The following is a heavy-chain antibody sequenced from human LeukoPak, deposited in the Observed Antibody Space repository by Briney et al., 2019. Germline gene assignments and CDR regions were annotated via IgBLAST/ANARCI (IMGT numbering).Heavy chain of an antibody. CDR2: IRYDGSNK. V-gene: IGHV3-30*02. CDR3: AKGGGYEAQYYYYYLDV. CDR1: GFTFSSYG. Sequence: GGSLRLSCAASGFTFSSYGMHWVRQAPGKGLEWVAFIRYDGSNKYYADSVKGRFTISRDNSKNTLYLQMKSLRAEDTAVYYCAKGGGYEAQYYYYYLDVWGKGTTVSISS. J-gene: IGHJ6*03. D-gene: IGHD5-12*01.